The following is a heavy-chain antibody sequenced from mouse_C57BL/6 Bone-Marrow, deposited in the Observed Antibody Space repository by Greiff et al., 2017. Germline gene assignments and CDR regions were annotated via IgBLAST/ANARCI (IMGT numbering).Heavy chain of an antibody. CDR1: GFTFSSYA. CDR2: ISDGGSYT. J-gene: IGHJ3*01. CDR3: ARGVITTSFAY. Sequence: DVKLVESGGGLVKPGGSLKLSCAASGFTFSSYAMSWVRQTPDKRLEWVATISDGGSYTYYPDNVKGRFTISRDNAKNNLYLQMSHLKSEDTAMYYCARGVITTSFAYWGQGTLVTVSA. V-gene: IGHV5-4*03. D-gene: IGHD2-4*01.